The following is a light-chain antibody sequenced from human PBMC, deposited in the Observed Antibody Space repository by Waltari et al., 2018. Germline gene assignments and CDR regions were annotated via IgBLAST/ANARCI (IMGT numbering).Light chain of an antibody. CDR2: KTS. Sequence: DIQMTQYPSTLSASVGDRVTITCRASQSISSRLAWYQQKPGKDPKLLIYKTSSLESGVPSRFSGSGSGTEFTLTISSLQPDDCATYYCQQYNSYLLTFGGGTKVEIK. CDR3: QQYNSYLLT. J-gene: IGKJ4*01. V-gene: IGKV1-5*03. CDR1: QSISSR.